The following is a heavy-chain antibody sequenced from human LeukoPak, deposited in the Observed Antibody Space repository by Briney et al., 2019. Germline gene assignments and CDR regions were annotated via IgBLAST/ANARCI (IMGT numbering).Heavy chain of an antibody. CDR3: ARWDYYYAMDV. Sequence: PSETLSLTCTVSGGSVSSANSYWTWIRQPPGRGPEWIGYISSSGTTKYNPSLKSRVTISSDTSKNQFCLKVTSVTAADTAVYYCARWDYYYAMDVWGKGTTVDVSS. CDR2: ISSSGTT. J-gene: IGHJ6*04. V-gene: IGHV4-61*01. CDR1: GGSVSSANSY.